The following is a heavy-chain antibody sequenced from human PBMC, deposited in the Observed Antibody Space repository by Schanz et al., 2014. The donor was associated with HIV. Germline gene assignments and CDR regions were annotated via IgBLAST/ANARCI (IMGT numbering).Heavy chain of an antibody. CDR3: AIRTPMISFGAFDI. D-gene: IGHD3-16*01. CDR2: ISGSDGDT. J-gene: IGHJ3*02. Sequence: EVQLLESGGGLVQPGGSLRLSCAASGFTFSSYAMTWVRQAPGKGLDWVSTISGSDGDTYYADSVKGRFTISRDNSRNALYLHMNSLRADDTAIYYCAIRTPMISFGAFDIWGRGTMVTVSS. CDR1: GFTFSSYA. V-gene: IGHV3-23*01.